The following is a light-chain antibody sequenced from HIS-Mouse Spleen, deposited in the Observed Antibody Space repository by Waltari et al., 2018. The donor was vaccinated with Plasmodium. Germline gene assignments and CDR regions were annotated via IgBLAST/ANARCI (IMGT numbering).Light chain of an antibody. V-gene: IGLV3-10*01. CDR3: YSTDSSGNHRV. J-gene: IGLJ3*02. CDR2: EDS. CDR1: ALPNKY. Sequence: SYELTQPPSVSVSPGQTARITCSGAALPNKYASWYQHKSGQAPVLVIYEDSKRPSGIPERFSGSSSGTMATLTISGAQVEDEADYYCYSTDSSGNHRVFGGGTKLTVL.